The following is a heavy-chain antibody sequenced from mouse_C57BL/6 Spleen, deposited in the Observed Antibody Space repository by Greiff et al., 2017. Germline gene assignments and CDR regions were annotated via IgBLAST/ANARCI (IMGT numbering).Heavy chain of an antibody. CDR1: GYAFSSYW. D-gene: IGHD2-5*01. CDR3: ARSVAYYSNRYYFDY. CDR2: IYPGDGDT. J-gene: IGHJ2*01. Sequence: QVQLKQSGSELVKPGASVKISCKASGYAFSSYWMNWVKQRPGKGLEWIGQIYPGDGDTNYNGKFKGKATLTADKSSSTAYMQLSSLTSEDSAVYFCARSVAYYSNRYYFDYWGQGTTLTVSS. V-gene: IGHV1-80*01.